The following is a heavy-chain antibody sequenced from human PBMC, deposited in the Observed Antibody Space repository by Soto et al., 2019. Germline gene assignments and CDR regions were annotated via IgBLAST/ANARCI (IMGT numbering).Heavy chain of an antibody. Sequence: PGGSLRLSCAASGFTFSSYSMNWVRQAPGKGLEWVSSISSSSSYIYYADSVEGRLTISRDNAKNSLYLQMNSLRAEDTAVYYCATAAGTPPFFDYWGQGTLVTVSS. CDR3: ATAAGTPPFFDY. J-gene: IGHJ4*02. V-gene: IGHV3-21*01. D-gene: IGHD6-13*01. CDR2: ISSSSSYI. CDR1: GFTFSSYS.